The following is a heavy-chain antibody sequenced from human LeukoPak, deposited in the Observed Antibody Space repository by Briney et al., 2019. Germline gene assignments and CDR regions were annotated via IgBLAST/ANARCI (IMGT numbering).Heavy chain of an antibody. CDR3: AKDRRIAVNFYFDY. J-gene: IGHJ4*02. V-gene: IGHV3-23*01. D-gene: IGHD6-19*01. Sequence: GGSLRLSCAASGFSFSSYAMSWVRQAPGKGREWVSAISGSGGSTYYADSVKGRFTISRDNSKNTLYLQMNSLRAEDTAVYYCAKDRRIAVNFYFDYWGQGTLVTVSS. CDR1: GFSFSSYA. CDR2: ISGSGGST.